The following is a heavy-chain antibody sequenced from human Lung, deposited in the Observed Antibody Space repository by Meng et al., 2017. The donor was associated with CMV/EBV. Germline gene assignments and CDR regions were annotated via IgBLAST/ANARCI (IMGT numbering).Heavy chain of an antibody. D-gene: IGHD2-15*01. V-gene: IGHV4-39*07. Sequence: SXAVSGGSISTVNYFWGWIRQPPGKRLAWIGGVSYSGTTYYNPSLKSRATISVDTSKSQFSLNLNSVTAADAAVYYCARVVGGTPYLGYCIATDCEPYYFDYWGRGTXVTVSS. J-gene: IGHJ4*02. CDR3: ARVVGGTPYLGYCIATDCEPYYFDY. CDR1: GGSISTVNYF. CDR2: VSYSGTT.